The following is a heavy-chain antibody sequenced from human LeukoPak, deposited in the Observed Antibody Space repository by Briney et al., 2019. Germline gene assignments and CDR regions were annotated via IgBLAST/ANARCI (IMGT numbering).Heavy chain of an antibody. CDR1: GFTFSSYA. V-gene: IGHV3-23*01. J-gene: IGHJ4*02. CDR2: ISGSGGST. D-gene: IGHD4-17*01. Sequence: GRSLRLSCAASGFTFSSYAMSWVHQAPGKGLEWVSAISGSGGSTYSADSVKGRFTICRDNSKNTLYLQMNSLRAEDTAVYYCAKALSTVTTSGYFDYWGQGTLVTVSS. CDR3: AKALSTVTTSGYFDY.